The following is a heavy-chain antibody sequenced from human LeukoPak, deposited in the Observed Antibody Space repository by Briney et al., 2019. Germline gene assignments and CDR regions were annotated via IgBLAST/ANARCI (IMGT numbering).Heavy chain of an antibody. V-gene: IGHV3-33*08. CDR1: GFTFSSYS. CDR2: IWYDGSNK. CDR3: ARARAMVFDY. D-gene: IGHD5-18*01. Sequence: GGSLRLSCAASGFTFSSYSMNWVRQAPGKGLEWVAVIWYDGSNKYYADSVKGRFTISRDNSKDTLYLQMNSLRAEDTAVYYCARARAMVFDYWGQGTLVTVSS. J-gene: IGHJ4*02.